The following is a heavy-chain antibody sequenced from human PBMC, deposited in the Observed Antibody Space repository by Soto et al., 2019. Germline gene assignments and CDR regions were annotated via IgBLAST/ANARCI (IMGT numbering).Heavy chain of an antibody. CDR2: ISGSDGST. D-gene: IGHD6-19*01. Sequence: EVQLLESGGGLVQPGGSLRLSCAASGFTFSNYAVSWVRQAPGKGLEWVAAISGSDGSTYYADSVKGRFTISRDSSKNTLYLQMNSLRAGDTAVYYCAKSRDPSAWEVLDCWGQGTLVTVSS. CDR1: GFTFSNYA. V-gene: IGHV3-23*01. CDR3: AKSRDPSAWEVLDC. J-gene: IGHJ4*02.